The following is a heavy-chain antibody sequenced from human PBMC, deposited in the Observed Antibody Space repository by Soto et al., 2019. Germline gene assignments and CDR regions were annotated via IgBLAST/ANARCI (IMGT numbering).Heavy chain of an antibody. D-gene: IGHD3-22*01. CDR2: FYYSGTT. CDR3: ARTYYYDYSGYYPGFYFDY. CDR1: GGSISSYY. Sequence: SETLSLTCTVSGGSISSYYWSWIRQPPGKGLEWIGYFYYSGTTNYNPSLKSRVTISVATSKNQFSLKLSSVTAADTAVYYCARTYYYDYSGYYPGFYFDYWGQGTLVTVSS. V-gene: IGHV4-59*01. J-gene: IGHJ4*02.